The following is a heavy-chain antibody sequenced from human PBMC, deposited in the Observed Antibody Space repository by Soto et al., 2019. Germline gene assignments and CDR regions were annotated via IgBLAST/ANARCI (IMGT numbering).Heavy chain of an antibody. J-gene: IGHJ4*02. Sequence: PGGSLRLSCVVSGFTFSVYWMHWVRQVPGQGPFWVSRISDDGTTTNYADSVRGRFTISRDNPKNTLYLQMNNLKPDDTAIYYCTRGPRADSYGTGAHWGQGTPLTVSS. V-gene: IGHV3-74*01. CDR2: ISDDGTTT. D-gene: IGHD3-10*01. CDR3: TRGPRADSYGTGAH. CDR1: GFTFSVYW.